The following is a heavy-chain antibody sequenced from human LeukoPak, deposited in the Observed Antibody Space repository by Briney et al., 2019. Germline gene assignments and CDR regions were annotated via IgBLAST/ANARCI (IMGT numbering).Heavy chain of an antibody. Sequence: GGSLRLSCAASGFTVSNNYMSWVRQAPGKGLEWVSVIYTGGGTKYADSVKGRFTISRDNSKNTLYLQMNSLRVDDTAVYYCAREGSIHQDLDYWGQGTLVTVSS. CDR2: IYTGGGT. D-gene: IGHD2-2*01. CDR1: GFTVSNNY. J-gene: IGHJ4*02. CDR3: AREGSIHQDLDY. V-gene: IGHV3-66*01.